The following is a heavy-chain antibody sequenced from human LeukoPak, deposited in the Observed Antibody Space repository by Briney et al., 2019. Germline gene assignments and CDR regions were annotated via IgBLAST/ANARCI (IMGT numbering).Heavy chain of an antibody. J-gene: IGHJ4*02. V-gene: IGHV3-9*03. D-gene: IGHD6-19*01. CDR1: GFTFDDYA. CDR2: ISWNSGSI. Sequence: GGSLRLSCAASGFTFDDYAMHWVRQAPGKGLEWVSGISWNSGSIGYADSVKGRFTISRDNAKNSLYLQMNSLRAEDMALYYCAKGSSGWYYYFDYWGREPWSPSPQ. CDR3: AKGSSGWYYYFDY.